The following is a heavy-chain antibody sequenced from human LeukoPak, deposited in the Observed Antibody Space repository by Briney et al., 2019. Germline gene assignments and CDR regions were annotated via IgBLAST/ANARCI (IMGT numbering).Heavy chain of an antibody. CDR2: ISGRGGST. J-gene: IGHJ3*02. Sequence: PGGSLRLSCAASGFTFSSYAMSWVRQAPGKGLEWVSVISGRGGSTYYADSVKGRFTVSRDNSKNTLYLQMNSLRAEDTALYYCAKGAELRYFDWLLFFGAFDIWGQGTMVTVSS. D-gene: IGHD3-9*01. CDR1: GFTFSSYA. CDR3: AKGAELRYFDWLLFFGAFDI. V-gene: IGHV3-23*01.